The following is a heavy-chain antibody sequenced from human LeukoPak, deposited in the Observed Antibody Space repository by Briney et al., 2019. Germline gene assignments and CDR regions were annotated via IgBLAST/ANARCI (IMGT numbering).Heavy chain of an antibody. D-gene: IGHD1-1*01. CDR2: SYHSGGT. V-gene: IGHV4-4*02. CDR1: GGSISSSNW. J-gene: IGHJ4*02. Sequence: SETLSLTCAVSGGSISSSNWWSWVRQPPGKGLEWIGESYHSGGTNYNPSLKSRVTISVDKSKNQFSLKLSSVTAADTAVYYCASLVVTGTDYDYWGQGTLVTVSS. CDR3: ASLVVTGTDYDY.